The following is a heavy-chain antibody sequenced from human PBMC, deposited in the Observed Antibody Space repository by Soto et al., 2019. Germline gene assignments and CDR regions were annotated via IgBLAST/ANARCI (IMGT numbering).Heavy chain of an antibody. CDR2: IYYSCST. J-gene: IGHJ4*02. CDR3: ARFSRQVKALDY. Sequence: SETLSLTCTFSGGSISSDDYYWSWIRQPTGKGMEWIGYIYYSCSTYYNPSLKSRVTISVDTSKNQFSLKLSSVSAADTAVYYCARFSRQVKALDYWGQGTLVTVSS. V-gene: IGHV4-30-4*01. CDR1: GGSISSDDYY.